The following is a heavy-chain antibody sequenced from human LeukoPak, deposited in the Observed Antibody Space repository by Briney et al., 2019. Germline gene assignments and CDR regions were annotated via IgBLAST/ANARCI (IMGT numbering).Heavy chain of an antibody. Sequence: KAGGSLRLSCAASGFTFSGYTMNWVRQAPGKGLEWVSSISSSSRYIYYADSVKGRFTISRDNAKNSLYLQMNSLRAEDTAVYYCARDPELGYCSSTSCPIDYWGQGPWSPSPQ. V-gene: IGHV3-21*01. CDR1: GFTFSGYT. D-gene: IGHD2-2*01. CDR2: ISSSSRYI. CDR3: ARDPELGYCSSTSCPIDY. J-gene: IGHJ4*02.